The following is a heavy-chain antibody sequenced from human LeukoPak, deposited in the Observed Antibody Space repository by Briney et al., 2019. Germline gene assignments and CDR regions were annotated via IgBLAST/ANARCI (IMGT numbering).Heavy chain of an antibody. J-gene: IGHJ4*02. CDR2: ISSSSSTI. Sequence: GGSLRLSCAASGFTFSSYSMNWVRQAPGKGLEWVSYISSSSSTIYYADSVKGRFTISRDNSKNTLYLQMNSLRAEDTAVYYCAIPPTDYGDYVPFDYWGQGTLVTVSS. CDR3: AIPPTDYGDYVPFDY. D-gene: IGHD4-17*01. CDR1: GFTFSSYS. V-gene: IGHV3-48*01.